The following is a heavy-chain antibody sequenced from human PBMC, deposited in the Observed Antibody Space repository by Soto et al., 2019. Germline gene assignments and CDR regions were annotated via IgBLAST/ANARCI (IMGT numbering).Heavy chain of an antibody. CDR3: ARPALEYYYDNNGYSSDY. J-gene: IGHJ4*02. CDR1: GYTFTNFG. V-gene: IGHV1-18*01. CDR2: ISAYNGNT. Sequence: ASVKVSCKASGYTFTNFGISWVRQAPGQGLEWMGWISAYNGNTNYAQNFQGRVTMTTDTSTSTAYMELRSLRSEDTAVYYCARPALEYYYDNNGYSSDYWGQGTLVTVSS. D-gene: IGHD3-22*01.